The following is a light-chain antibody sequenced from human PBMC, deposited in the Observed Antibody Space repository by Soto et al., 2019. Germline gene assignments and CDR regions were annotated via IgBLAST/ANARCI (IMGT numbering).Light chain of an antibody. J-gene: IGKJ1*01. CDR2: GAS. CDR3: QQYGSSGT. Sequence: EVVMTQSPATLSVSPGERATLSCRASQSVSGNLAWYQHKPGQAPRLLIYGASNRATGIPDRFSGSGSGTDFTLTISRLEPEDFAVYYCQQYGSSGTFGQGTKVDI. CDR1: QSVSGN. V-gene: IGKV3-20*01.